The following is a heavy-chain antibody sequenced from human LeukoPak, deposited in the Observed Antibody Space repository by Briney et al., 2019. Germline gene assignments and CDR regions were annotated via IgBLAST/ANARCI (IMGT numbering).Heavy chain of an antibody. J-gene: IGHJ4*02. D-gene: IGHD6-19*01. V-gene: IGHV1-8*03. Sequence: ASVKVSCKASGYTFTSYDINWVRQATGQGLEWMGWMNPNSGNTGYAQKFQGRVTITRNTSISTAYMELSSLRSEDTAVYYCARVSWTYSSGWYYFDYWGQGTLVTVSS. CDR2: MNPNSGNT. CDR3: ARVSWTYSSGWYYFDY. CDR1: GYTFTSYD.